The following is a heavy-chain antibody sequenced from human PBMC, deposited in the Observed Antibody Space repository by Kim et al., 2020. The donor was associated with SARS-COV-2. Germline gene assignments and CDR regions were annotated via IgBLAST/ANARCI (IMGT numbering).Heavy chain of an antibody. V-gene: IGHV3-21*01. J-gene: IGHJ4*02. CDR2: ISSSSSYI. D-gene: IGHD3-10*01. CDR3: ARDQVPGYFDY. Sequence: GGSLRLSCAASGFTFSSYSMNWVRQAPGKGLEWVSSISSSSSYIYYADSGKGRFTISRDNAKNSLYLQMNSLRAEDTAVYYCARDQVPGYFDYWGQGTLVPVSS. CDR1: GFTFSSYS.